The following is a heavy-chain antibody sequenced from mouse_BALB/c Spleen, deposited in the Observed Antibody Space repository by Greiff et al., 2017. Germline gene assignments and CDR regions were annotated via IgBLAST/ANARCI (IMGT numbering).Heavy chain of an antibody. J-gene: IGHJ4*01. CDR3: ARGKGAMDY. CDR1: GYSITSGYY. Sequence: EVQVVESGPGLVKPSQSLSLTCSVTGYSITSGYYWNWIRQFPGNKLEWMGYISYDGSNNYNPSLKNRISITRDTSKNQFFLKLNSVTTEDTATYYCARGKGAMDYWGQGTSVTVSS. CDR2: ISYDGSN. V-gene: IGHV3-6*02.